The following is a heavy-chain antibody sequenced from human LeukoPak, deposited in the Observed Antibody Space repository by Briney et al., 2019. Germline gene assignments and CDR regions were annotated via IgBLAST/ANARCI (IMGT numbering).Heavy chain of an antibody. CDR3: AKGYLNDHYYDSSGALDY. Sequence: GGSLRLSCAASGFTFDDYAMHWVRQAPGKGLEWVSGISWNSGSIGYADSVKGRFTISRDNAKNSLYLQMNSLRAEDTALYYCAKGYLNDHYYDSSGALDYWGQGTLVTVSS. V-gene: IGHV3-9*01. CDR2: ISWNSGSI. CDR1: GFTFDDYA. J-gene: IGHJ4*02. D-gene: IGHD3-22*01.